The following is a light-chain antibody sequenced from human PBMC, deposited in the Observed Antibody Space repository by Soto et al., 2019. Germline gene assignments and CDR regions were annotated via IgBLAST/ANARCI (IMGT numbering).Light chain of an antibody. J-gene: IGLJ1*01. CDR1: NSDVGGYNF. V-gene: IGLV2-14*01. CDR2: EVG. CDR3: SSYTSSSTLDV. Sequence: QSVLTQPASVSGSPGQSITISCTGTNSDVGGYNFVSWYQQHPGKAPKLMIYEVGDRPSGVSDRFSGSKSGNTASLTISGLQADDEADYYCSSYTSSSTLDVFGAGTKVTVL.